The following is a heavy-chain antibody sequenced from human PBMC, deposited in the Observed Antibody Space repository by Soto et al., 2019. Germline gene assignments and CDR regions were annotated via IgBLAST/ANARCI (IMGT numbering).Heavy chain of an antibody. V-gene: IGHV4-34*01. CDR3: ARGRIVVVPAARGFYYYYGMDV. J-gene: IGHJ6*02. CDR1: GGSFSGYY. Sequence: PSETLSLTCAVYGGSFSGYYWSWIRQPPGKGLEWIGEINHSGSTNYNPSLKSRVTISVDTSKNQFSLKLSSVTAADTAVYYCARGRIVVVPAARGFYYYYGMDVWGQGTTVTVSS. D-gene: IGHD2-2*01. CDR2: INHSGST.